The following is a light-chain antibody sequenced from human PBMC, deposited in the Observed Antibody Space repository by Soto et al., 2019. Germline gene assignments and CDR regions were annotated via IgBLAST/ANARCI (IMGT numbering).Light chain of an antibody. V-gene: IGKV1-5*01. CDR1: QNISSR. CDR2: DAS. CDR3: QQYHSYWT. Sequence: DLQITQSPSTLSASVGDLVTITCRASQNISSRLAWFQQKPGKAPKLLIYDASSLDSGVPQRFSGSGSGTEFTLTISCLQTDEFSTYYCQQYHSYWTFGQGTKVE. J-gene: IGKJ1*01.